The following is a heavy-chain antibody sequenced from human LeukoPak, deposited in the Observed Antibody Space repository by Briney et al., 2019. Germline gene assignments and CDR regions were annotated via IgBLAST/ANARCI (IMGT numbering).Heavy chain of an antibody. V-gene: IGHV3-66*01. CDR3: AREPQGDSSGYDAFDI. Sequence: GGSLRLSCAASGCTVSSNYMTWVRQAPGTGLEWVSVIYSGGSTYYADSVTRRFTLSRANSKTKLFLQMNSLIAEDTAVYYCAREPQGDSSGYDAFDIWGQGTMVTVSS. J-gene: IGHJ3*02. CDR1: GCTVSSNY. D-gene: IGHD3-22*01. CDR2: IYSGGST.